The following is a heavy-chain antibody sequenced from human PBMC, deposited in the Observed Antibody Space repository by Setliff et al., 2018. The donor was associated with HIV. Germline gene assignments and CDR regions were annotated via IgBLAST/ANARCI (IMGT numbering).Heavy chain of an antibody. D-gene: IGHD2-15*01. J-gene: IGHJ3*02. CDR3: ARDDVGYCSGGSCYHLFDTFDI. Sequence: GASVKVSCKASGYSFTNYGISWVRQAPGQGLEWVGWISSYNDNTNYALNLQGRVTMTTDTSTSTAYMELRSLRSDDTAVYYCARDDVGYCSGGSCYHLFDTFDIWGQGTVVTVS. CDR2: ISSYNDNT. CDR1: GYSFTNYG. V-gene: IGHV1-18*01.